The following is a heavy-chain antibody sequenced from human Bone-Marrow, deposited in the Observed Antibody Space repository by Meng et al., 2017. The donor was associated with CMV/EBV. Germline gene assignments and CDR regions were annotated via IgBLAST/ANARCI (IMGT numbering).Heavy chain of an antibody. CDR2: ISSSGSTI. V-gene: IGHV3-11*01. D-gene: IGHD6-6*01. CDR1: GFTFSDYY. Sequence: GESLKISCAASGFTFSDYYMSWIRQAPGKGLEWVSYISSSGSTIYYADSVKGRFTISRDNAKNSLYLQMNSLRAEDTAVYYCARDLRYSSSIDYWGQGTRVTVSS. CDR3: ARDLRYSSSIDY. J-gene: IGHJ4*02.